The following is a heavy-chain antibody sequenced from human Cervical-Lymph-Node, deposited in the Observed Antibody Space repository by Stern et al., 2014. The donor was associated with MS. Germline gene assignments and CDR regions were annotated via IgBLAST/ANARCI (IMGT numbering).Heavy chain of an antibody. J-gene: IGHJ4*02. V-gene: IGHV5-51*01. Sequence: MQLVQSGAEAKKPGESLKISCQGSGYSFISSWIGWVRQMPGKGLEWMAIIYPGDSDTRYNPSFQGQVTISADKSVSTAYLQWSSLKASDTAMYYCATSTGYFLLEYYFDYWGQGTLVTVSS. CDR3: ATSTGYFLLEYYFDY. CDR1: GYSFISSW. CDR2: IYPGDSDT. D-gene: IGHD6-19*01.